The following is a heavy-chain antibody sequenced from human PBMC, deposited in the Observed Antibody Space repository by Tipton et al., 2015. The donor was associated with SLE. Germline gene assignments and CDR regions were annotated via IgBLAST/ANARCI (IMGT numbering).Heavy chain of an antibody. CDR1: GFTFSDFV. D-gene: IGHD3-3*01. J-gene: IGHJ3*01. CDR3: AKAVFFSGYYDAFDV. CDR2: ISGSGDTT. Sequence: SLRLSCAASGFTFSDFVMSWVRQAPGKGLEWVSAISGSGDTTYYADSVKGRFTFSRDNSKNTLSLQMNSLRAEDTAVYFCAKAVFFSGYYDAFDVWGQGTMVTVSS. V-gene: IGHV3-23*01.